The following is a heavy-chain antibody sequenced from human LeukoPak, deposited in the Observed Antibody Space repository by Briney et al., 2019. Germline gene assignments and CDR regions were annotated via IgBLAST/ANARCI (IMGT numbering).Heavy chain of an antibody. CDR1: GYSFTSYW. V-gene: IGHV5-51*01. CDR2: IYPGDSDT. D-gene: IGHD3-22*01. CDR3: ARQTYYYDSSGYYGMDY. Sequence: KPGESLKISCKGSGYSFTSYWIGWVRQMPGKGLEWMGIIYPGDSDTRYSPSFQGQVTISADKSISTAYLQWSSLKASDTAMYYCARQTYYYDSSGYYGMDYWGQGTLVTVSS. J-gene: IGHJ4*02.